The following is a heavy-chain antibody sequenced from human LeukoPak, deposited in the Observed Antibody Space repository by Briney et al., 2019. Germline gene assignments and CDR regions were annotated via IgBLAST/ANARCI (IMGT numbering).Heavy chain of an antibody. CDR1: GFTFSRSW. CDR2: IKEDGSQR. V-gene: IGHV3-7*01. J-gene: IGHJ4*02. Sequence: GGALRLSCAASGFTFSRSWMSWVRQAAGKGLEWVANIKEDGSQRNYVDSVKGRFTISRDNAMNSVFLQMISLRAGDTAVYYCARDRGYNSFDYWGQGTLVTVSS. CDR3: ARDRGYNSFDY. D-gene: IGHD6-13*01.